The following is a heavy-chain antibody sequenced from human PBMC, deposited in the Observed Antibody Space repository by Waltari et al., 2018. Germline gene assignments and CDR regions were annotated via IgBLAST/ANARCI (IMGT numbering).Heavy chain of an antibody. J-gene: IGHJ4*02. CDR2: VDPEDGET. V-gene: IGHV1-69-2*01. Sequence: EVQLVQSGAEVKQPGATVKISCKVSGYTFTDYYMHWVQQALGKGLGWMEIVDPEDGETKEAEKLQGIVTMTAKTATDTVYMELSSLRYEETAVYYCAKGRGDCTGGVCFDFDYWGQGTMVTVSS. CDR1: GYTFTDYY. D-gene: IGHD2-8*02. CDR3: AKGRGDCTGGVCFDFDY.